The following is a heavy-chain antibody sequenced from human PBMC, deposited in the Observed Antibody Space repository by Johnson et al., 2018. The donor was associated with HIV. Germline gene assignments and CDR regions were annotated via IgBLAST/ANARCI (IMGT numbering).Heavy chain of an antibody. CDR1: GFAFNRYA. CDR3: ASSWGNAFDI. J-gene: IGHJ3*02. CDR2: ITNSGAST. V-gene: IGHV3-23*04. D-gene: IGHD7-27*01. Sequence: VQLVESGGGLVQPGGSLRLSCTASGFAFNRYAMTWVRQAPGKRLEWVSGITNSGASTYYSDSVKGRFTISRDNSKNTLYLQMNSLRAEDTAVYYCASSWGNAFDIWGQGTMVTVSS.